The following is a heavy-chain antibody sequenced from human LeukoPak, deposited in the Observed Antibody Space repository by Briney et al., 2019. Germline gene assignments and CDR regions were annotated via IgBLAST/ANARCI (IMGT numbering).Heavy chain of an antibody. CDR3: ARGGVGDCSSTSCYSLDP. V-gene: IGHV4-39*07. D-gene: IGHD2-2*01. J-gene: IGHJ5*02. CDR2: IYYSGST. CDR1: GGSISSSSYY. Sequence: SETLSLTCTVSGGSISSSSYYWGWIRQPPGKGLEWIGSIYYSGSTYYNPSLKSRVTISVDRSKNQFSLKLSSVTAADTAVYYCARGGVGDCSSTSCYSLDPWGQGTLVTVSS.